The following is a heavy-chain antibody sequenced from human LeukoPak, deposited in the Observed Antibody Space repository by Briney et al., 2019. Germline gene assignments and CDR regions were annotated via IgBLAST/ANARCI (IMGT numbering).Heavy chain of an antibody. D-gene: IGHD6-13*01. CDR1: GGTFSSYA. V-gene: IGHV1-69*06. Sequence: SVKVSCKASGGTFSSYAISWVRQAPGQGLEWMGGIIPIFGTANYAQKFQGRVTITADKSTSTAYMELSSLRSEDTAVYYCASEQAAAGMYYFDYWGQGTLVTVSP. J-gene: IGHJ4*02. CDR2: IIPIFGTA. CDR3: ASEQAAAGMYYFDY.